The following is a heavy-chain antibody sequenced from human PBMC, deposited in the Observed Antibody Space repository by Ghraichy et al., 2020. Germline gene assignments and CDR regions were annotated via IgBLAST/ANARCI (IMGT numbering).Heavy chain of an antibody. J-gene: IGHJ4*02. CDR1: GFTFNIYA. Sequence: GESLNISCSGSGFTFNIYAMHWVRQAPGKGLEYVSGITSNGGSTFYGDSARGRFTISRDSSKKTLYLQLSSLRPEDTAVYYCVKDGQGLTPGWGQGTLVTVSS. CDR2: ITSNGGST. CDR3: VKDGQGLTPG. V-gene: IGHV3-64D*06.